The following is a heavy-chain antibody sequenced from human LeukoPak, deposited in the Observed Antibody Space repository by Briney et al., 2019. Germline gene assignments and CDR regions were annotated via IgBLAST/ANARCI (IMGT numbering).Heavy chain of an antibody. J-gene: IGHJ4*02. Sequence: GGSLRLSCAASGFTFGDYYMSWIRQATGKGLEWVSYISNSGNTIKEADSVKGRFTISRDNAQNSLFLQMKSLRAEDTAVYYCARYRVITNDYFDSWGQGTLVTVSS. V-gene: IGHV3-11*01. CDR3: ARYRVITNDYFDS. CDR1: GFTFGDYY. CDR2: ISNSGNTI. D-gene: IGHD3-16*01.